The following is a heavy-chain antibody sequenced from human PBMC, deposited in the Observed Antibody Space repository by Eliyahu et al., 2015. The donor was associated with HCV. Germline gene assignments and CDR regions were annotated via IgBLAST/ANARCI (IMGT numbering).Heavy chain of an antibody. CDR3: ARGGEEHQFQSRPFDY. V-gene: IGHV1-69*01. Sequence: QVQLVQSGTEVKKPGSSVKVSCKASGGTFSNFAINWXRXAPGQGLEWMGGIIPIFAVAHYAQKFQGRVTITADEATRTVYMEVTSLRSEDAAMYYCARGGEEHQFQSRPFDYWGQGTLVTVSS. J-gene: IGHJ4*02. D-gene: IGHD3-16*01. CDR1: GGTFSNFA. CDR2: IIPIFAVA.